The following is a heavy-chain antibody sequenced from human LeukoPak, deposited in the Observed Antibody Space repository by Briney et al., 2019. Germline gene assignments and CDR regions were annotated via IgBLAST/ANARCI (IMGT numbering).Heavy chain of an antibody. CDR2: ISAYNGNT. V-gene: IGHV1-18*01. Sequence: GASVKVSCKASGYTFTSYGISWVRQAPGQGLEWMGWISAYNGNTNYAQKLQGRVTMTTDTSTSTAYMELRSLRSDDTAVYYCARVVAPSNPYSSSWYYFDYWGQGTLVTVSS. CDR3: ARVVAPSNPYSSSWYYFDY. D-gene: IGHD6-13*01. CDR1: GYTFTSYG. J-gene: IGHJ4*02.